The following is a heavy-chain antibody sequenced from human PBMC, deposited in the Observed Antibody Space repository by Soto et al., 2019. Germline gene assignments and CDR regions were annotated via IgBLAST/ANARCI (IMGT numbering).Heavy chain of an antibody. J-gene: IGHJ6*02. CDR2: FDPEDGET. D-gene: IGHD3-9*01. Sequence: ASVNVSCKVSGYTLTELSMHWVRQAPGKGLEWMGGFDPEDGETIYAQKFQGRVTMTEDTSTDTAYMELSSLRSEDTAVYYCAFLPYYDILTGYYTHLIDYGMDVWGQGTTVTVSS. V-gene: IGHV1-24*01. CDR3: AFLPYYDILTGYYTHLIDYGMDV. CDR1: GYTLTELS.